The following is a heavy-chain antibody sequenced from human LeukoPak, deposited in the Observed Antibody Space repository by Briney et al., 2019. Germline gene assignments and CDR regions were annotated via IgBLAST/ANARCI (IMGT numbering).Heavy chain of an antibody. CDR3: ASRLKNYYDSSAQYFQH. Sequence: SETLSLTCTVSGGSISSGDYYWSWIRQPPGKGLEWIGYIYYSGSTYYNPSLKSRVTISVDTSKNQFSLKLSSVTAADTAVYYCASRLKNYYDSSAQYFQHWGQGTLVTVSS. J-gene: IGHJ1*01. V-gene: IGHV4-30-4*01. CDR2: IYYSGST. D-gene: IGHD3-22*01. CDR1: GGSISSGDYY.